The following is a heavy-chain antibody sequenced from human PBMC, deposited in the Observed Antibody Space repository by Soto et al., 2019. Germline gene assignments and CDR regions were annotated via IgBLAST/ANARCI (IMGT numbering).Heavy chain of an antibody. V-gene: IGHV1-18*01. CDR2: ISAYNGNT. CDR3: ARDYDFWSGLPNDAFDI. Sequence: ASVKVSCKASGYTFTSYGISWVRQAPGQGLEWMGWISAYNGNTNYAQKLQGRVTMTTDTSTSTAYMELRSPRSDDTAVYYCARDYDFWSGLPNDAFDIWGQGTMVTVSS. D-gene: IGHD3-3*01. CDR1: GYTFTSYG. J-gene: IGHJ3*02.